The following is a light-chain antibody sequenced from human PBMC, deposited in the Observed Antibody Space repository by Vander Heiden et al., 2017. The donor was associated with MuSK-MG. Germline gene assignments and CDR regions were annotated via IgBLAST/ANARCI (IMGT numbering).Light chain of an antibody. CDR2: GAS. J-gene: IGKJ2*01. CDR1: QIVGSN. CDR3: QQDNNWPYT. Sequence: EIVMTQSPATLSVSPGERATLSCRASQIVGSNGAWYQQKPGQAPRLLIDGASTRATGIPARFSGSGSGTDFSLTISSLQSEDFALYYCQQDNNWPYTFGQGTKLEIK. V-gene: IGKV3-15*01.